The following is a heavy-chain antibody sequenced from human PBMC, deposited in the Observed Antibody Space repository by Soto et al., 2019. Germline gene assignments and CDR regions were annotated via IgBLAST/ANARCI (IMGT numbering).Heavy chain of an antibody. CDR3: ARTPPL. V-gene: IGHV4-59*08. CDR2: IYYSGST. CDR1: GGSISSYY. J-gene: IGHJ4*02. Sequence: QVQLQESGPGLVKPSETLSLTCTVSGGSISSYYWSWIRQPPGKGLEWIGYIYYSGSTNYNPSLKSRVTISVDTSKNQFSLKLSSVTAADTAMYYCARTPPLWGQGTLVTVSS.